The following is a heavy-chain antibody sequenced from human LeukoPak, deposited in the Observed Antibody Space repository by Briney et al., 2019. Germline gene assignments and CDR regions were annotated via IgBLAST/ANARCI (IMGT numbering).Heavy chain of an antibody. J-gene: IGHJ4*02. Sequence: SETLSLTCAVYGGSFSGYYWSWIRQPPGKGLEWIGEINHSGSTNYNPSLKSRVTISVDTSKNQFSLKLSSVTAADTAVYYCAKKEATAPSASIDYWGQGTLVTVSS. D-gene: IGHD5-12*01. V-gene: IGHV4-34*01. CDR3: AKKEATAPSASIDY. CDR2: INHSGST. CDR1: GGSFSGYY.